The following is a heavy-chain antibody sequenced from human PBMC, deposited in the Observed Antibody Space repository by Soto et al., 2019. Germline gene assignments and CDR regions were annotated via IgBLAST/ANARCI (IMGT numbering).Heavy chain of an antibody. CDR1: GGSFSGYY. J-gene: IGHJ5*02. V-gene: IGHV4-34*01. Sequence: SETLSLTCAVYGGSFSGYYWSWIRQPPGKGLEWIGEVNHSGSTNYNPSLKSRVTISVDTSKNQFSLKLSSVTAADTAVYYCARGAAGTGNWFDPWGQGTLVTVSS. CDR3: ARGAAGTGNWFDP. D-gene: IGHD6-13*01. CDR2: VNHSGST.